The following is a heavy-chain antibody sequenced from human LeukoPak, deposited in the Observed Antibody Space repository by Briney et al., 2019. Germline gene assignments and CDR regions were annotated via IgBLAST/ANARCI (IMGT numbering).Heavy chain of an antibody. Sequence: SETLSLTCTVSGGSTSSSSYYWGWIRQPPGKGLEWIGNIYYTGRTYCNPSLKSRVTISVDTSKNQFSLKLSSVSAADTAVYYCARLYYYDSSGPPLWGRGTLVTVSS. V-gene: IGHV4-39*01. J-gene: IGHJ4*02. D-gene: IGHD3-22*01. CDR1: GGSTSSSSYY. CDR3: ARLYYYDSSGPPL. CDR2: IYYTGRT.